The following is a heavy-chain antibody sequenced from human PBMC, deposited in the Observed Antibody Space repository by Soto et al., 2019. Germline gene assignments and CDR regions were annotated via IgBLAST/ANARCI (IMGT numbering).Heavy chain of an antibody. CDR3: ARLEWLSLADWFDP. CDR1: GYSFTNYW. CDR2: IYPDDSDT. Sequence: GESLKISCKGSGYSFTNYWIGWVRQMPGKGLEWMGMIYPDDSDTKYSPSFQGQVTFSADKSINTAYLQWSSLKASDTAIYYCARLEWLSLADWFDPWGQGTLVTVYS. D-gene: IGHD3-3*01. J-gene: IGHJ5*02. V-gene: IGHV5-51*01.